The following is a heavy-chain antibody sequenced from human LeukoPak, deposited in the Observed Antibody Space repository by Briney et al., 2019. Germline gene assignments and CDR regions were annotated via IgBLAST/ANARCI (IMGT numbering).Heavy chain of an antibody. D-gene: IGHD3-10*01. J-gene: IGHJ4*02. V-gene: IGHV3-7*01. Sequence: PGGSLRLSCAASGFTFTTYWMSWVRQLPGKGLEWVANINQDGTEKYYVDSVKGRFTISRDNAKNSLDLQMNSRRVEDTGIYYCVKVAKYYYGSETYYFFEHWGQGTPVTASS. CDR2: INQDGTEK. CDR3: VKVAKYYYGSETYYFFEH. CDR1: GFTFTTYW.